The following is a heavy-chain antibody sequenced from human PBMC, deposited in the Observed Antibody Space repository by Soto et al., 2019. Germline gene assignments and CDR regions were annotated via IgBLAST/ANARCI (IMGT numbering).Heavy chain of an antibody. CDR3: ARDLGGWPDY. CDR1: GYTFTSYS. J-gene: IGHJ4*02. CDR2: ISAYNGNT. V-gene: IGHV1-18*01. Sequence: ASVKVSCKSSGYTFTSYSISWVRQAPGQGLEWMGGISAYNGNTHYAQKFQGRVTMTTDTSTSTAYMELRSLRSDDTAVYYCARDLGGWPDYWGQGTLVTVSS. D-gene: IGHD2-15*01.